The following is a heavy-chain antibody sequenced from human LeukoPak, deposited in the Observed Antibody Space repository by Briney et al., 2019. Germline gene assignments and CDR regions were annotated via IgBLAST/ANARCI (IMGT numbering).Heavy chain of an antibody. D-gene: IGHD6-19*01. CDR2: ISSNGGST. Sequence: GGSLRLSCAASGFTFSSYAMHWVRQAPGKGLEYVSTISSNGGSTYYANSLKGRFTISRDNSKNTLYLQMGSLRAEDMAVYYCARVGNSGSLRWGQGTLVTVSS. CDR1: GFTFSSYA. CDR3: ARVGNSGSLR. V-gene: IGHV3-64*01. J-gene: IGHJ4*02.